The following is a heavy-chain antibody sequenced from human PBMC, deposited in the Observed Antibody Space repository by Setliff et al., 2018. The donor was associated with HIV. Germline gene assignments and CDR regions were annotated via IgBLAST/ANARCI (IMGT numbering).Heavy chain of an antibody. CDR3: ARDYYGSSGYPIATYYFDY. CDR1: GYTFTDYY. D-gene: IGHD3-22*01. J-gene: IGHJ4*02. Sequence: GASVKVSCKASGYTFTDYYMHWVRQAPGQGLEWMGRINPNSGGTNFAQKFQGWVTMTRDTSISTAYMELSRLRSDDTAVYYCARDYYGSSGYPIATYYFDYWGQGTLVTVSS. V-gene: IGHV1-2*04. CDR2: INPNSGGT.